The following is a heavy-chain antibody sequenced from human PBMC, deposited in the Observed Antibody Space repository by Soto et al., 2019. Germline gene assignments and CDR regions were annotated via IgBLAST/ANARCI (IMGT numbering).Heavy chain of an antibody. CDR2: IYYSGST. J-gene: IGHJ4*02. CDR1: GGSISSYY. D-gene: IGHD2-15*01. Sequence: PSETLSLTCTVSGGSISSYYWSWIRQPPGKGLEWIGYIYYSGSTNYNPSLQSRVTISVDTSKNQISLKLSSVTAVDTAVYYCARAPRYCSGGSCSDYWGQGTLVTVSS. V-gene: IGHV4-59*01. CDR3: ARAPRYCSGGSCSDY.